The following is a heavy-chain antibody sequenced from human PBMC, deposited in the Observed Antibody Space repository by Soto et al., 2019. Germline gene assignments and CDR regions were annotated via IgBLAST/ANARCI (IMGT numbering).Heavy chain of an antibody. Sequence: SETLSLTCAVSGGSISSSNWWSWVRQPPGKGLEWIGEIYHSGSINYNPSLKSRVTISVDKSKNQFSLKLSSVTAADTAVYYCTRATRQPQAEYFQHWGQGTLVTVSS. CDR3: TRATRQPQAEYFQH. D-gene: IGHD6-13*01. J-gene: IGHJ1*01. V-gene: IGHV4-4*02. CDR1: GGSISSSNW. CDR2: IYHSGSI.